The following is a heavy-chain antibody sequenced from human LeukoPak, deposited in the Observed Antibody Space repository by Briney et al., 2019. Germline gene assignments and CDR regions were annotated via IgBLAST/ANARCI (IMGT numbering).Heavy chain of an antibody. CDR3: ARDGFRGPSDY. CDR2: INAYNGNT. CDR1: GYTFNSYS. V-gene: IGHV1-18*01. D-gene: IGHD3-16*01. Sequence: GASLKVSFKASGYTFNSYSINWVRQAPGQGLEWMGAINAYNGNTNYAQKVQGRVTMTTDTSTSTAYMELRSLRSDDTALYYCARDGFRGPSDYWRQGTLVTVSS. J-gene: IGHJ4*02.